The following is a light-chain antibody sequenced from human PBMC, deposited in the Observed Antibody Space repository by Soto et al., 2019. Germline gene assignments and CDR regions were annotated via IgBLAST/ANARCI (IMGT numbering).Light chain of an antibody. CDR3: QHRSNWPT. Sequence: PGDRATLSCRASQSVSTYLAWYQQKPGQAPRLLIYAASNRATGIPARFSGSGSGTDFTLTISSLEPEDFAVYFCQHRSNWPTFGQGTKVEIK. CDR2: AAS. CDR1: QSVSTY. J-gene: IGKJ1*01. V-gene: IGKV3-11*01.